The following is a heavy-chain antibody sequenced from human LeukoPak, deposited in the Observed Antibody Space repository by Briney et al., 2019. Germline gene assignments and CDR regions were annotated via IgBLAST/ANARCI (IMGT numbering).Heavy chain of an antibody. Sequence: GGSLRLSCAASGFSFSNYAMSWVRQAPGKGLEWVSGISGSGDSTYHADSAKGRFTISRDNSKSTLFLQMNSLRAEDTAVYYCAKNDRSGSTWPFDYWGQGTLVTVSS. D-gene: IGHD6-13*01. CDR2: ISGSGDST. J-gene: IGHJ4*02. CDR1: GFSFSNYA. V-gene: IGHV3-23*01. CDR3: AKNDRSGSTWPFDY.